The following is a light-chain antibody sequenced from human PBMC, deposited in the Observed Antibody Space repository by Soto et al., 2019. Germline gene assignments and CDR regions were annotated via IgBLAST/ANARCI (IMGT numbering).Light chain of an antibody. CDR3: SSYTSSNPVL. CDR1: SSDVGGYKY. Sequence: QSALTQPASVSGSPGQSITISCTGTSSDVGGYKYVSWYQQHPGKAPKLIIYDVSNRPSGVSNRFSGSKSGNTASLTISGLQAEDEADYYCSSYTSSNPVLFGGGTKLTVL. CDR2: DVS. V-gene: IGLV2-14*01. J-gene: IGLJ2*01.